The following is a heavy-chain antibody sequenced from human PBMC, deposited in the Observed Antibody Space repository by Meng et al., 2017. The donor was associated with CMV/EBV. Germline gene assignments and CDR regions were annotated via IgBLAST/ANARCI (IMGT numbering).Heavy chain of an antibody. CDR3: ARDSLMDYYGSGKSYYYYGMDV. D-gene: IGHD3-10*01. Sequence: SETLSLTCTASGGSISSYYWSWIRQPPGKGLEWIGYIYYSGSTNYNPALKSRGTISVDTSKNQSSLKLSSVTAADTAVYYCARDSLMDYYGSGKSYYYYGMDVWGQGTTVTVSS. CDR1: GGSISSYY. J-gene: IGHJ6*02. CDR2: IYYSGST. V-gene: IGHV4-59*01.